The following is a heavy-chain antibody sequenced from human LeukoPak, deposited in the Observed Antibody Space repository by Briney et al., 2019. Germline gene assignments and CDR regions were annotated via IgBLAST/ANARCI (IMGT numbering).Heavy chain of an antibody. Sequence: GESLKISCKGSGYGFTHYWIGWVRQMPGKGLEWMGLIYPGDSDTRYSPSFQGQVTISADKSISTAYLQWSSLKASDTAMYYCARRITIFGDGNWFDFWGQGTLVTVSS. D-gene: IGHD3-3*01. V-gene: IGHV5-51*01. J-gene: IGHJ5*01. CDR1: GYGFTHYW. CDR3: ARRITIFGDGNWFDF. CDR2: IYPGDSDT.